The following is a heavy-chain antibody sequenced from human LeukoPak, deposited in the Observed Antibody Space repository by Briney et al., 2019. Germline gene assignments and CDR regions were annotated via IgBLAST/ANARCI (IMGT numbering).Heavy chain of an antibody. J-gene: IGHJ4*02. CDR2: IYYSGST. Sequence: PSHTLSLTRTVSGRSMSGGGYYWIWIREHPGKGLGWIGYIYYSGSTYYNPALKSRVNISVDTSKNQFSLKVGSVTAPDTAVYFCALYCSSTSCRRGAFDYWGQGTLVAVSS. D-gene: IGHD2-2*01. CDR1: GRSMSGGGYY. CDR3: ALYCSSTSCRRGAFDY. V-gene: IGHV4-31*03.